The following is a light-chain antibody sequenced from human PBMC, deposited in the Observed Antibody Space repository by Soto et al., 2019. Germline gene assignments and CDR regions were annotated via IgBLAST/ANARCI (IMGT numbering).Light chain of an antibody. CDR3: QQYGSSPPFT. Sequence: EIVLTQSPGTLSLSPGERATLSCRASQSVSSSYLAWYQQKPGQAPRLLIYGASSRATGIPDRFSGSGSGTDFTLTISRLEPEDFAVYYCQQYGSSPPFTFXPGT. V-gene: IGKV3-20*01. CDR2: GAS. J-gene: IGKJ3*01. CDR1: QSVSSSY.